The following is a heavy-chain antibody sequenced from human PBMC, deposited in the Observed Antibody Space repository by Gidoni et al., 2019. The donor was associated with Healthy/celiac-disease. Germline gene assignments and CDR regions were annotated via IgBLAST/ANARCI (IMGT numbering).Heavy chain of an antibody. Sequence: QVQLQESGPGLVKPSETLSLTCTVSGGSISSSYWRWIRQPAGQGLAWIGRIYTSGSTNYNPSLKSRVTMSVDTSKNQFSLKLSSVTAADTAVYYCATQTYYDFWSGYGGWFDPWGQGTLVTVSS. CDR3: ATQTYYDFWSGYGGWFDP. V-gene: IGHV4-4*07. CDR1: GGSISSSY. J-gene: IGHJ5*02. CDR2: IYTSGST. D-gene: IGHD3-3*01.